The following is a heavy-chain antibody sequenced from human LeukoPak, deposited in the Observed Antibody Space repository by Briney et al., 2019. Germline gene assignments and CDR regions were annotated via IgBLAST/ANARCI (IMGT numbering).Heavy chain of an antibody. J-gene: IGHJ4*02. V-gene: IGHV4-34*01. CDR3: ARDLPYGSGSYPDY. Sequence: PSETLSLTCAVYGGSFSGYYWSWIRQPPGKGLEWIGEINHSGSTNYNPSLKSRVTMSVDTSKNQFSLKLSSVTAADTAVYYCARDLPYGSGSYPDYWGQGTLVTVSS. D-gene: IGHD3-10*01. CDR2: INHSGST. CDR1: GGSFSGYY.